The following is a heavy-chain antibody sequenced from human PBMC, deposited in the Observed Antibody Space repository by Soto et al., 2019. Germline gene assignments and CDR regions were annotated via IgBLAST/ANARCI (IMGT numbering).Heavy chain of an antibody. CDR1: GFTFSSYA. Sequence: HPGGSLRLSCAAPGFTFSSYAISWVRQAPGKGLEWVSAISGSGGSTYYADSVKGRFTISRDNSKNTLYLQMNSLRAEDTAVYYCAKTTGSLTGYPFDYWGQGTLVTV. V-gene: IGHV3-23*01. CDR3: AKTTGSLTGYPFDY. J-gene: IGHJ4*02. CDR2: ISGSGGST. D-gene: IGHD3-9*01.